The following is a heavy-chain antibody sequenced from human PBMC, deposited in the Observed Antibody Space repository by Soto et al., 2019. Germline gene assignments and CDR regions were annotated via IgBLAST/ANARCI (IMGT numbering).Heavy chain of an antibody. CDR2: VTWNGGTT. D-gene: IGHD1-26*01. CDR3: ARGGATASSYFYMDV. J-gene: IGHJ6*03. Sequence: EGRLVESGGGAVRPGGSLRLSCEASGFTFDDYGMTWVRQAPGRGLEWVSGVTWNGGTTGYADSVKGRFTISRDNAKNQLFLQMNSLRADDTAFYYCARGGATASSYFYMDVWANGTTVTV. CDR1: GFTFDDYG. V-gene: IGHV3-20*04.